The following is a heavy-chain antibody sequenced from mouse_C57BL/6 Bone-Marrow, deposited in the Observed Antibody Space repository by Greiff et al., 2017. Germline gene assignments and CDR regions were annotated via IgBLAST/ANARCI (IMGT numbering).Heavy chain of an antibody. D-gene: IGHD3-2*02. CDR1: GFTFSDYG. V-gene: IGHV5-17*01. CDR3: ARPRQLRLPAWFAY. Sequence: EVQLVESGGGLVKPGGSLKLSCAASGFTFSDYGMHWVRQAPEKGLEWVAYISSGSSTIYYADTVKGRFTISRANAKNTLFLQMTRLRSEDTAMYYCARPRQLRLPAWFAYWGKGTLVTVSA. CDR2: ISSGSSTI. J-gene: IGHJ3*01.